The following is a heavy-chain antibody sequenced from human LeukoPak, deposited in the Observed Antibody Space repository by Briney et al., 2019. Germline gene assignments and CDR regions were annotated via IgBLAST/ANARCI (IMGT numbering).Heavy chain of an antibody. CDR2: ISSSSSYI. Sequence: GGSLRLSCAASGFTFSSYSMNWVRQAPGKGLEWVSSISSSSSYIYYADSVKGRFTISRDNAKNSLYLQMNSLKAEDTAVYYCAREYYDYVWGSYPVSNWFDPWGQGTLVTVSS. CDR1: GFTFSSYS. CDR3: AREYYDYVWGSYPVSNWFDP. V-gene: IGHV3-21*01. J-gene: IGHJ5*02. D-gene: IGHD3-16*02.